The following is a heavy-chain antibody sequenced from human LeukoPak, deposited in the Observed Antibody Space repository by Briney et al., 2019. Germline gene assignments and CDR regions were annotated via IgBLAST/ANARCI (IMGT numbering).Heavy chain of an antibody. D-gene: IGHD1-1*01. CDR3: AKDPPTTGTTFDN. J-gene: IGHJ4*02. CDR2: IGGGGVDT. Sequence: PGGSLRLSCAASGFTFSSYAMSSVRQAPGKGLECVSSIGGGGVDTYYADSVKGRFTISRDNSKNTLYLQMNSLRVEDTAVYYCAKDPPTTGTTFDNWGRGTLVTVSS. CDR1: GFTFSSYA. V-gene: IGHV3-23*01.